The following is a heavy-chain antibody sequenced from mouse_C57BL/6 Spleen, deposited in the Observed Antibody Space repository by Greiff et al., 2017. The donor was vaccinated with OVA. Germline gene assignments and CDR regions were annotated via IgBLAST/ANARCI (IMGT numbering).Heavy chain of an antibody. CDR3: ARGGDYVSRGYFDD. CDR2: INPNNGGT. CDR1: GYTFTDYN. J-gene: IGHJ2*01. Sequence: VQLQQSGPELVKPGASVKIPCKASGYTFTDYNMDWVKQSHGKSLEWIGDINPNNGGTIYNQKFKGKATLPVDKYSSTAYMELRSLTSEDTAVDYCARGGDYVSRGYFDDWGQGTTLTVSS. V-gene: IGHV1-18*01. D-gene: IGHD1-1*01.